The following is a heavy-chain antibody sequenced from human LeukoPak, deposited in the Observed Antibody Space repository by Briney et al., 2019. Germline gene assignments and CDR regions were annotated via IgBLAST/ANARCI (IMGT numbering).Heavy chain of an antibody. D-gene: IGHD5-12*01. CDR3: ARFSGYSGYDPNWFDP. Sequence: ASVKVSCKASGYTFTSYDINWVRQATGQGLEWMGWMNPNSGNTGYAQKFQGRVTMTRNTSISTAYMELSSLRSEDTAVYYCARFSGYSGYDPNWFDPWGQGTLVTVSS. J-gene: IGHJ5*02. V-gene: IGHV1-8*01. CDR2: MNPNSGNT. CDR1: GYTFTSYD.